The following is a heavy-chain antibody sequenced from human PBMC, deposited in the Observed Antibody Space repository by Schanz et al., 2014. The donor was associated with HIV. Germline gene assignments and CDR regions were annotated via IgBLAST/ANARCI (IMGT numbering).Heavy chain of an antibody. CDR2: IWYDGSNK. Sequence: QVRLVQSGGGVVQPGRSLRLSCAASGFTFSSYGMHWVRQAPGKGLEWVAVIWYDGSNKYYADSVKGRFTTSRDNSKNTLHLQMNGLRAEDTAVYYCAKRRDRGYAYFDNWGQGALVTVSS. CDR3: AKRRDRGYAYFDN. V-gene: IGHV3-33*06. J-gene: IGHJ4*02. CDR1: GFTFSSYG. D-gene: IGHD5-12*01.